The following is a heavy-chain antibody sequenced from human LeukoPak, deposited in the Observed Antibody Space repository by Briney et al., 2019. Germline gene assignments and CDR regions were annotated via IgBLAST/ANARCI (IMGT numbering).Heavy chain of an antibody. J-gene: IGHJ4*02. V-gene: IGHV3-21*01. CDR2: ITSTSVST. Sequence: GGSLRLSCAASAFTFNSYSMSWVRQAPGKGLEWVASITSTSVSTYYADSVKGRFTISRDNAKNSLYLQMNSLRAEDTAVYYCARTYYDILTSYNPYFDYWGQGTLVTVSS. D-gene: IGHD3-9*01. CDR1: AFTFNSYS. CDR3: ARTYYDILTSYNPYFDY.